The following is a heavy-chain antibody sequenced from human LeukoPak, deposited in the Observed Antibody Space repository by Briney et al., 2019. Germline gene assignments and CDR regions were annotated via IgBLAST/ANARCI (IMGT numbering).Heavy chain of an antibody. CDR2: ISYDGSNK. CDR1: GFTFSSYA. V-gene: IGHV3-30-3*01. Sequence: PGGSLRLSCAASGFTFSSYAMHWVRQAPGKGLEWVAVISYDGSNKYYADSVKGRFTISGDNSKNTLYLQMNSLRAEDTAVYYCARGGYVDTAMGLDYWGQGTLVTVSS. D-gene: IGHD5-18*01. CDR3: ARGGYVDTAMGLDY. J-gene: IGHJ4*02.